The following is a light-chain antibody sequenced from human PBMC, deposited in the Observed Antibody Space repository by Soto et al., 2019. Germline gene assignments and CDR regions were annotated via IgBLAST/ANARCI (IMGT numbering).Light chain of an antibody. V-gene: IGLV2-14*03. CDR1: SSNVGGYNY. CDR2: GVS. Sequence: QSALTQPASVSGSPGQSITISCTGTSSNVGGYNYVSWYQHHPGKAPELMIYGVSNRPSGVSNRFSGSKSGNTASLTISGLQAEDDADYYSCSYTGSSTLLFGGGTKLTVL. J-gene: IGLJ2*01. CDR3: CSYTGSSTLL.